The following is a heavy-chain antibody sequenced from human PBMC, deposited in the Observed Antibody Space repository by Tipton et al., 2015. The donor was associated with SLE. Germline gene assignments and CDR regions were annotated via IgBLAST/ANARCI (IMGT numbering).Heavy chain of an antibody. CDR1: GDSISSTSYY. J-gene: IGHJ4*02. CDR2: VYYTGNT. CDR3: TRVPRYNWNYIAD. V-gene: IGHV4-39*07. D-gene: IGHD1-7*01. Sequence: ILSLTCIVSGDSISSTSYYWGWIRQPPGKGLEWVGTVYYTGNTFYNPSLKSRVSMSVDSSENQISLKLTSVTAADTAVYHCTRVPRYNWNYIADWGQGTLVSVSS.